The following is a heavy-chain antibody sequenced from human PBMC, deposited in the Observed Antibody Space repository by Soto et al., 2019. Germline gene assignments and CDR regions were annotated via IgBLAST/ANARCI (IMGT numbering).Heavy chain of an antibody. CDR2: SYYSSRT. CDR1: GASISTSNFL. CDR3: GRLETGPATSAYGPFNS. Sequence: SETLSLTCTVSGASISTSNFLWGWIRQSPGKGLEWIGSSYYSSRTYYNPSLKNRVTISADTSKNHLSLKLTSLTAADTAVYYCGRLETGPATSAYGPFNSWGQGKMVTVSS. J-gene: IGHJ4*02. V-gene: IGHV4-39*02. D-gene: IGHD4-17*01.